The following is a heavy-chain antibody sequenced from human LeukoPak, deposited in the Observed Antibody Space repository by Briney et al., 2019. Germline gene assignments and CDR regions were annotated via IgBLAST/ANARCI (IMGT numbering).Heavy chain of an antibody. CDR2: INQDGREK. CDR3: AVATGSFLPDYC. CDR1: GFIFRNYW. D-gene: IGHD3-10*01. V-gene: IGHV3-7*01. J-gene: IGHJ4*02. Sequence: PGGSLRLSCAASGFIFRNYWMSWVRQAPGKGLEWVAIINQDGREKHYVDSVKGRFTISRDNAKDSLYLQMNSLRAEDTALYYCAVATGSFLPDYCWGQGTLVTVSS.